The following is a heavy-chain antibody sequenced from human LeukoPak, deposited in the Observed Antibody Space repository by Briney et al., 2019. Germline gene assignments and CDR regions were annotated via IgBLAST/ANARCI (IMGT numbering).Heavy chain of an antibody. CDR1: GDTVSSSY. CDR3: ARSVGAPDY. V-gene: IGHV4-59*02. Sequence: SSETLSLTCTVSGDTVSSSYWSWFRQPPGKGLEWIGYISYTGSLKYNPSLKSRLTMSVDTSKNQFSLKLHSVTAADTAVYYCARSVGAPDYWGQGVLVTVSS. CDR2: ISYTGSL. J-gene: IGHJ4*02. D-gene: IGHD1-26*01.